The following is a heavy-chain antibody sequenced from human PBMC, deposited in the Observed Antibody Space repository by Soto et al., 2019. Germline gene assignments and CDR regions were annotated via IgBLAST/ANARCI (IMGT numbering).Heavy chain of an antibody. CDR1: GYTFTSYD. CDR2: MNPNSGNT. J-gene: IGHJ5*02. D-gene: IGHD3-3*01. Sequence: ASVKVSCKASGYTFTSYDINWVRQATGQGXEWMGWMNPNSGNTGYAQKFQGRVTMTRNTSISTAYMELSSLRSEDTAVYYCARNYDFWSGYYRAYNWFDPWGQGTLVTVFS. CDR3: ARNYDFWSGYYRAYNWFDP. V-gene: IGHV1-8*01.